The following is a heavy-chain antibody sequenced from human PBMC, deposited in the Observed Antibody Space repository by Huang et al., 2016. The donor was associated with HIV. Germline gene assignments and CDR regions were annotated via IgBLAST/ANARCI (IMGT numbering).Heavy chain of an antibody. CDR1: GVTFSKYA. CDR3: ARGQLGSYGDYDVLY. Sequence: QVQLVQSGAEVKTPGSSVKVSCKASGVTFSKYAISWVRQAPGQGLAWVGGIIPMCGKPNYARKFQGRVTITADDSTSTTYVEVSSLRSEDTALYYCARGQLGSYGDYDVLYWGQGTLVTVSS. J-gene: IGHJ4*02. V-gene: IGHV1-69*13. CDR2: IIPMCGKP. D-gene: IGHD4-17*01.